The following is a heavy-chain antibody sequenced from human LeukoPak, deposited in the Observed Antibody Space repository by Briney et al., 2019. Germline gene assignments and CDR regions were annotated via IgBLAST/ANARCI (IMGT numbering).Heavy chain of an antibody. D-gene: IGHD3-10*01. V-gene: IGHV3-48*04. CDR3: TRHKDYSGSGSYSY. Sequence: GGSLRLSCATSGFTFSYYGMNWVRQAPGKGLEWVSYISSGSGTIYYADSVKGRFTISRDNAKNSLYLQMNSLRAEDTAVYYCTRHKDYSGSGSYSYWGQGTLVAVSS. J-gene: IGHJ4*02. CDR1: GFTFSYYG. CDR2: ISSGSGTI.